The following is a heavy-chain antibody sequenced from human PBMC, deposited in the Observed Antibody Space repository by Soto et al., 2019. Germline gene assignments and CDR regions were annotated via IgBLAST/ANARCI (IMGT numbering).Heavy chain of an antibody. CDR1: GFTVSSNY. J-gene: IGHJ6*03. CDR2: IYSGGST. Sequence: GGSLRLSCAASGFTVSSNYMSWVRQAPGKGLEWVSVIYSGGSTYYADSVKGRFTISRDNSKNTLYLQMNSLRAEDTAVYYCARDSPEVRGRYYYYYYMDGWGKGTTVTVSS. V-gene: IGHV3-53*01. D-gene: IGHD3-10*01. CDR3: ARDSPEVRGRYYYYYYMDG.